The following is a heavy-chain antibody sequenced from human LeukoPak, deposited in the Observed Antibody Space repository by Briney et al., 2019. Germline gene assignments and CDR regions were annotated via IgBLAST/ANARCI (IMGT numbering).Heavy chain of an antibody. V-gene: IGHV4-39*01. CDR3: ARHGGSSSWYSGLGTYGMDV. J-gene: IGHJ6*02. CDR2: IYYSGST. CDR1: GGSISSSSYY. Sequence: SETLSLTCTVSGGSISSSSYYWGCIRQPPGKGLEWIGSIYYSGSTYYNPSLKSRVTISVDTSKNQFSLKLSSVTAADTAVYYCARHGGSSSWYSGLGTYGMDVWGQGTTVTVSS. D-gene: IGHD6-13*01.